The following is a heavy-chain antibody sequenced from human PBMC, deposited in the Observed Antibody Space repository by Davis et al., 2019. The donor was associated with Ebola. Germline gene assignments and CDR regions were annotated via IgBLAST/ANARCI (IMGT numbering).Heavy chain of an antibody. CDR1: GGSISSDSYY. D-gene: IGHD5-12*01. CDR2: IFRTGAT. J-gene: IGHJ4*02. CDR3: ARQVGDGYDRFVY. Sequence: SETLSLTCSVSGGSISSDSYYWSWIRQPPGKGLEWMGSIFRTGATSYNPSLKSRLSLSVDTSKNQFSLKLRSVTVTDTAVYFCARQVGDGYDRFVYWGQGTLVTVSS. V-gene: IGHV4-39*01.